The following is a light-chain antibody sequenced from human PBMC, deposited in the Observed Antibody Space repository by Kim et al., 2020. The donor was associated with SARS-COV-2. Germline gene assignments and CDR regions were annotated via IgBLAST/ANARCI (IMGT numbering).Light chain of an antibody. CDR2: DVN. CDR1: NGVSGVSDY. J-gene: IGLJ3*02. Sequence: GQSSTSSSTGTNGVSGVSDYVSWYQQRQGKVPKVVFYDVNKRPAGVPDRFSGSKSGNTASLTISGLQAEDEADYYCCSYAGDYTAMFAGGTQLTVL. CDR3: CSYAGDYTAM. V-gene: IGLV2-11*03.